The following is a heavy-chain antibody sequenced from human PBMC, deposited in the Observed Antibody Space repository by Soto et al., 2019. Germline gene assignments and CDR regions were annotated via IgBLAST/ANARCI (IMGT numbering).Heavy chain of an antibody. CDR3: ARDPPSTTDYGLDV. V-gene: IGHV3-66*01. D-gene: IGHD5-12*01. Sequence: EVQLVESGGGLVQPGGSRSLSCAAFGFPFSSCYMTWVRQAPGKGLEWVSFIYTGGDTYYVDSVKGRFTISRDDSRNTVYLQMNSLRPEDTAVYYCARDPPSTTDYGLDVWGQGTTVTVSS. CDR1: GFPFSSCY. J-gene: IGHJ6*02. CDR2: IYTGGDT.